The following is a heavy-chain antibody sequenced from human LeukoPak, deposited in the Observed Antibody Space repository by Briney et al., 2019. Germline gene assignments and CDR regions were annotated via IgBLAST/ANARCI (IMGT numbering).Heavy chain of an antibody. CDR1: GFTFSNFA. J-gene: IGHJ4*02. V-gene: IGHV3-23*01. Sequence: PGGSLRLSCAASGFTFSNFAMSWVRQTPGKGLESASTITGASTSTYYADSVKGRFTISRDDSKNTLYLRLNSLSAEDTAIYYCVKFRGAYTRAWHFDYWGQGTLVTVSS. CDR3: VKFRGAYTRAWHFDY. CDR2: ITGASTST. D-gene: IGHD2-2*02.